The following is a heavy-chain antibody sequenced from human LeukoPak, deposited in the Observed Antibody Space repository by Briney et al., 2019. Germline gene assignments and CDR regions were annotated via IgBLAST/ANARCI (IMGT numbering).Heavy chain of an antibody. D-gene: IGHD1-26*01. Sequence: GGSLRLSCAASGFTFSSYAMHWVRQAPGKGLEWVAVISYDGSNKYYADSVKGRFTISRDTSKNTLYLQMNSLRAEDTAVYYCAKDHEWELLYYFDYWGQGTLVTVSS. CDR1: GFTFSSYA. J-gene: IGHJ4*02. CDR2: ISYDGSNK. CDR3: AKDHEWELLYYFDY. V-gene: IGHV3-30-3*01.